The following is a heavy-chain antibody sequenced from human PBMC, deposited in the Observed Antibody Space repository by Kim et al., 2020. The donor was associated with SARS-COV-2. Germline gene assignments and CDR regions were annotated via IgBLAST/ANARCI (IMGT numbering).Heavy chain of an antibody. CDR3: ARPGTNVGDAFDI. V-gene: IGHV4-39*01. D-gene: IGHD1-1*01. Sequence: YNPSLKSRVTISVDTSKNQFSLKLSSVTAADTAVYYCARPGTNVGDAFDIWGQGTMVTVSS. J-gene: IGHJ3*02.